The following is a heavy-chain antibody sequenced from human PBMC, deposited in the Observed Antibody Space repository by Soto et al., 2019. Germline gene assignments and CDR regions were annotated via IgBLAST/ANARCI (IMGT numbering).Heavy chain of an antibody. CDR2: SSAYNGNT. CDR1: GYTFTSYA. V-gene: IGHV1-18*01. CDR3: ARSGPCAGY. D-gene: IGHD3-10*01. J-gene: IGHJ4*02. Sequence: QVQLVQSGAEVKKPGASVKVSCKASGYTFTSYAISWVRQAPGQGLDWMGWSSAYNGNTNYAQKLHGRATINTDTSTTTAYMGLRTLKSDDSAGSYCARSGPCAGYWGQGTLVTVSS.